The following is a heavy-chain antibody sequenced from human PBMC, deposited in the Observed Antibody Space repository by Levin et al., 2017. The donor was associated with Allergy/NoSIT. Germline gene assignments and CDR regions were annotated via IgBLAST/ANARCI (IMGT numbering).Heavy chain of an antibody. Sequence: GGSLRLSCAASGFTFSSYSMNWVRQAPGKGLEWVSSISSSSSYIYYADSVKGRFTISRDNAKNSLYLQMNSLRAEDTAVYYCARGTNCGGDCLRRRAFDIWGQGTMVTVSS. CDR1: GFTFSSYS. J-gene: IGHJ3*02. CDR3: ARGTNCGGDCLRRRAFDI. V-gene: IGHV3-21*01. CDR2: ISSSSSYI. D-gene: IGHD2-21*01.